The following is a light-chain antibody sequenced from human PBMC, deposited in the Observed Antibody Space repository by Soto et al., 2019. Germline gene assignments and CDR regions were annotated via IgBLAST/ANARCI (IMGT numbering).Light chain of an antibody. Sequence: QSVLTQPRSVSGSPGQSVTISCTGTSSDVGGYNYVSWYQQHPGKAPKLMIYDVSKRPSGVPDHFSGSKSGNTASLTISGLQAEDEADYYCCSYADSYPYVVGSGTKLTVL. V-gene: IGLV2-11*01. CDR2: DVS. CDR1: SSDVGGYNY. CDR3: CSYADSYPYV. J-gene: IGLJ1*01.